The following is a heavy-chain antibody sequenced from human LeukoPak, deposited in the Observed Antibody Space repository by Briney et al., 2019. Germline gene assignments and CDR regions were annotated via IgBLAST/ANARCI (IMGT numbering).Heavy chain of an antibody. CDR2: ISAYNGNT. Sequence: REASVKVSCKASGYTFTSYGISWVRQAPGQGLEWMGWISAYNGNTNYAQRLQGRVTITTDESTSTAYMELSSLRSEDTAVYYCARDSGGIAALQDLASLDYWGQGTLVTVSS. J-gene: IGHJ4*02. CDR3: ARDSGGIAALQDLASLDY. V-gene: IGHV1-18*01. D-gene: IGHD6-13*01. CDR1: GYTFTSYG.